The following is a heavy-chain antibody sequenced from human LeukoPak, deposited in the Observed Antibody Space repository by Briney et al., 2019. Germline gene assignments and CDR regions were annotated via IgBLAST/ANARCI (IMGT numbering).Heavy chain of an antibody. J-gene: IGHJ4*02. V-gene: IGHV3-30-3*01. CDR1: GFTFSSYA. CDR3: ARVLHYYDSSGSEAGFDY. D-gene: IGHD3-22*01. CDR2: ISYDGSNK. Sequence: GGSLRLSCAASGFTFSSYAMHWVRQAPGKGLEWVAVISYDGSNKYYADSVKGRFTISRDNSKNTLYLQMNSLRAEDTAVYYCARVLHYYDSSGSEAGFDYWGQGTLVTVTS.